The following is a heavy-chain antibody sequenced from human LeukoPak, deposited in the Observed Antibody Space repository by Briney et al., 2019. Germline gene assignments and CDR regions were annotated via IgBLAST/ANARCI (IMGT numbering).Heavy chain of an antibody. D-gene: IGHD2-21*02. CDR3: ARGGAYCGGDCYNAFDI. V-gene: IGHV3-48*03. Sequence: GGSLRLSCAASGFTFSSYEMNWVRQAPGKGLEWASYISSSGSTIYYADSVKGRFTISRDNAKNSLYLQMNSLRAEDTAVYYCARGGAYCGGDCYNAFDIWGQGTMVTVSS. CDR2: ISSSGSTI. CDR1: GFTFSSYE. J-gene: IGHJ3*02.